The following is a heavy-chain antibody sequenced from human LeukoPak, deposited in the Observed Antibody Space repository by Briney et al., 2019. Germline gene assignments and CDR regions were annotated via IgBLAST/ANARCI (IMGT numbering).Heavy chain of an antibody. D-gene: IGHD3-16*02. V-gene: IGHV4-34*10. CDR1: GGSFSGYD. J-gene: IGHJ6*03. CDR3: ARHIGGGIEDMDV. Sequence: AETLSLTCAVYGGSFSGYDWSWIRQPPGTGLEWIGYIYVTGTRYNPYLQSRVTISVDRSRNQFFLKMTSVTAADTAVYYCARHIGGGIEDMDVWGRGTKVTVSS. CDR2: IYVTGT.